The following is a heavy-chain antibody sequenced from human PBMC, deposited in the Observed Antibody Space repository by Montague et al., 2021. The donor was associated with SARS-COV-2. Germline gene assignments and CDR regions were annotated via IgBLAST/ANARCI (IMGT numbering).Heavy chain of an antibody. D-gene: IGHD3-10*01. V-gene: IGHV6-1*01. Sequence: CAISGDSVSSNSATWNWVRQSPSRGLEWLGRTYYRSKWNNDYAVSVRGRVTINPDTSKNQFSLQLNSVTPEDTAIYYCTSGREGSYNVMDVWGQGTTVTVSS. CDR3: TSGREGSYNVMDV. J-gene: IGHJ6*02. CDR1: GDSVSSNSAT. CDR2: TYYRSKWNN.